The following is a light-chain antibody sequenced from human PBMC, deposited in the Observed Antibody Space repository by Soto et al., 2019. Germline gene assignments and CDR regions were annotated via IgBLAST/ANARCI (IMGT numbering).Light chain of an antibody. CDR1: QSVSSTY. CDR3: HQYGSSPRT. CDR2: GPS. J-gene: IGKJ5*01. V-gene: IGKV3-20*01. Sequence: VSTHSPCTLSLSPGESAPLSCSPSQSVSSTYLAWYQHKPGQAPRLLICGPSSRAAGIPDRFSGSGSGTDFTLTISRLRPEDFAVYYCHQYGSSPRTFGQGTRLEIK.